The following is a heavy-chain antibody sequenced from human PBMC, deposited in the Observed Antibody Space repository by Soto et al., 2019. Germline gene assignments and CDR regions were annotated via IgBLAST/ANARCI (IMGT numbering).Heavy chain of an antibody. Sequence: PSATLSLTCTVSGGSISSRDSYWGWIRQPPGKGLEWSGSFHYSGSTYYNPSLKSRVTISGDTSKNQLSLRVTSVTAADTAVYYCARGFGRSNFDYWGQGTLVTVSS. CDR3: ARGFGRSNFDY. CDR1: GGSISSRDSY. V-gene: IGHV4-39*01. D-gene: IGHD3-16*01. J-gene: IGHJ4*02. CDR2: FHYSGST.